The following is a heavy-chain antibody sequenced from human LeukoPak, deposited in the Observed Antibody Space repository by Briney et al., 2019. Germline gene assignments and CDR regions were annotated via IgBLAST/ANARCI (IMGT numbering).Heavy chain of an antibody. J-gene: IGHJ5*02. D-gene: IGHD2-15*01. CDR1: GYTFTNYA. CDR2: INTNTGNP. Sequence: ASVKVSCKASGYTFTNYAMNWVRQAPGQGLEWMGRINTNTGNPTYAQGIPGRFVFSLDKSVNTAYLQISSLKAEDTAVYYCARDPYCSGGSCPYNWFDPWGQGTLVTVSS. V-gene: IGHV7-4-1*02. CDR3: ARDPYCSGGSCPYNWFDP.